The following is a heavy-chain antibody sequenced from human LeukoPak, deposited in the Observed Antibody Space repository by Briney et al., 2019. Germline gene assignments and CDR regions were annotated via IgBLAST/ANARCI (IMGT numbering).Heavy chain of an antibody. V-gene: IGHV1-2*02. Sequence: ASVKVSCKASGYTFTGYYIHWVRQAPGQGLQWMGWVNPNTGGTNYAQKFQGRVTMTRDTSINTAYMELSSLRSDDTAVYYCASTAGNDNGDYWAPDIWGQGTMVTVSS. J-gene: IGHJ3*02. D-gene: IGHD4-17*01. CDR3: ASTAGNDNGDYWAPDI. CDR2: VNPNTGGT. CDR1: GYTFTGYY.